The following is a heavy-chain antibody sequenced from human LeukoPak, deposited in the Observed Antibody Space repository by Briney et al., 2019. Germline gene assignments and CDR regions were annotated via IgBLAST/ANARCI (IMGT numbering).Heavy chain of an antibody. J-gene: IGHJ5*02. CDR1: GFTFSTYT. CDR3: GRDVGP. V-gene: IGHV3-48*04. Sequence: PGGSLRLSCAASGFTFSTYTMYWVRQAPGKGLEWVSYISGSTRIMNYADSVKGRFTISRDSSKNTMYLQMNSLRVEDTAMYYCGRDVGPWGQGTLVTVSS. CDR2: ISGSTRIM.